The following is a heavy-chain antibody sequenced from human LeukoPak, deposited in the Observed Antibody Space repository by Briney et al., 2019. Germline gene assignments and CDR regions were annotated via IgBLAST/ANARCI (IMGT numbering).Heavy chain of an antibody. CDR1: GGTFSSYA. D-gene: IGHD4-17*01. CDR3: ARSPQTTRYFDY. CDR2: IIPILGIA. J-gene: IGHJ4*02. Sequence: SVKVSCKASGGTFSSYAISWVRQAPGQGLEWMGRIIPILGIANYAQKFQGRVTITADKSTSTAYMELSSLRSEDTAVYYCARSPQTTRYFDYWGQGTLVTVSS. V-gene: IGHV1-69*04.